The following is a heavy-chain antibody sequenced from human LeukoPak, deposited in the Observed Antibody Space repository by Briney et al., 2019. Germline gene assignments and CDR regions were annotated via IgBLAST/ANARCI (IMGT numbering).Heavy chain of an antibody. CDR3: ASGGDYGDPGSFDP. CDR2: IYYSGST. J-gene: IGHJ5*02. V-gene: IGHV4-59*01. Sequence: SETLSLTCTVSGGSISSYYWSWIRQPPGKGLEWIGYIYYSGSTNYNPSLKSRVTISVDTSKNQFSLKLSSVTAVDTAVYYCASGGDYGDPGSFDPWGQGTLVTVSS. CDR1: GGSISSYY. D-gene: IGHD4-17*01.